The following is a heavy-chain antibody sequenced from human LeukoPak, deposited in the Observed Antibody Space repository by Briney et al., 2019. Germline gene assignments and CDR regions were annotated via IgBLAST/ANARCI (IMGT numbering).Heavy chain of an antibody. V-gene: IGHV4-59*01. Sequence: SETLSLTCTVSGGSISSYYWSWIRQPPGKGLEWIGYIYYSGSTNYNPSLKSRVTISVDTSKNQFSLKLSSVTAADTAMYYCARENSYYDSSGYYYGSGYFDYWGQGTLVTVSS. CDR3: ARENSYYDSSGYYYGSGYFDY. CDR1: GGSISSYY. D-gene: IGHD3-22*01. CDR2: IYYSGST. J-gene: IGHJ4*02.